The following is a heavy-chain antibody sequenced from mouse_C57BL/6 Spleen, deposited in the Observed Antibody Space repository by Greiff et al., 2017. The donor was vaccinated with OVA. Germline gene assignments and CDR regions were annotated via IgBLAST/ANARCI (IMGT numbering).Heavy chain of an antibody. CDR3: ARGERGFAY. CDR2: IDPSDSST. V-gene: IGHV1-50*01. CDR1: GYTFTSYW. Sequence: VQLQQPGAELVKPGASVKLSCKASGYTFTSYWMQWVNQRPGQGLEWIGEIDPSDSSTNYNQKLKGKATLTVDTSSSTPYMQLSRRTAEDSSVYYCARGERGFAYWGQGTLVTVSA. J-gene: IGHJ3*01.